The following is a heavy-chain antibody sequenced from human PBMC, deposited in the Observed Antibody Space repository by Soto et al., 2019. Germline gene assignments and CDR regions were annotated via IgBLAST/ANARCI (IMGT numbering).Heavy chain of an antibody. D-gene: IGHD5-12*01. CDR3: AREGSGYNF. CDR1: GGTFSSYA. CDR2: IIPIFGRP. V-gene: IGHV1-69*13. J-gene: IGHJ4*02. Sequence: SVKVSCKSSGGTFSSYAISWVRQAPGQGLEWMGGIIPIFGRPNYAQRFRGRLTITADESTSTGYMELISLRSDDTAVYYCAREGSGYNFWGPGTQVTVSS.